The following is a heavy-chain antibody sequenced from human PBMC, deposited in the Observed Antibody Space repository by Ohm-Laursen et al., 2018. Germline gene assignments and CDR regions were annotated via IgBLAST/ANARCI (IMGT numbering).Heavy chain of an antibody. V-gene: IGHV1-2*02. CDR3: ASLYYDTSAFDYFDL. Sequence: ASVKVSCKTSGYTFNHYGISWVRQAPGQGLEWMGWINPNSGGTNYAQKFQDRVTMTRDTSISTAYMELSSLRSDDTAIYYCASLYYDTSAFDYFDLWGQGTTVTVSS. CDR2: INPNSGGT. D-gene: IGHD3-22*01. J-gene: IGHJ6*02. CDR1: GYTFNHYG.